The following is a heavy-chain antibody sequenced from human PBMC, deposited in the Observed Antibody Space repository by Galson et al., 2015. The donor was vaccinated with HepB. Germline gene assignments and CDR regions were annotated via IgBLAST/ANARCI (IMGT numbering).Heavy chain of an antibody. CDR1: GFIFSDYD. J-gene: IGHJ5*02. V-gene: IGHV3-11*01. CDR3: ARSARWFDP. CDR2: ITSEGKTK. Sequence: SLRLSCAASGFIFSDYDMSWIRQAPGKGLEWISYITSEGKTKNHTDSVKGRFTISRDNAKRALFLEMNSLRDEDTAIYYCARSARWFDPWGQGTLVTVSS.